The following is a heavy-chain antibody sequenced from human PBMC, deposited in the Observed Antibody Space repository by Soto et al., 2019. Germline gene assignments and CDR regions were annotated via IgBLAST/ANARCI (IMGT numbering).Heavy chain of an antibody. CDR2: IKQDGSEK. Sequence: GGSLRLSCVASKFTFSSYWMSWVRQAPGKGLEWVANIKQDGSEKYYVDSVKGRFTISRDNAKNSLYLQMNSLRAEDTAVYYCARDRYSYYDFWSGSLPYYYYGMDVWGQGTTVTVSS. J-gene: IGHJ6*02. CDR1: KFTFSSYW. D-gene: IGHD3-3*01. CDR3: ARDRYSYYDFWSGSLPYYYYGMDV. V-gene: IGHV3-7*01.